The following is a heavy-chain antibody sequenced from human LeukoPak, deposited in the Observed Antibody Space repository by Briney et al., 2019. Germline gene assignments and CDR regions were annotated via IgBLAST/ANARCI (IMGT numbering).Heavy chain of an antibody. V-gene: IGHV4-61*02. J-gene: IGHJ4*02. D-gene: IGHD5-12*01. Sequence: SQTLSLTCTVSGGSISSGSHYWSWIRQPAGKGLEWIGRIYTSGSTNYNSSLKSRVTISVDTSKNQFSLKLSSVTAADTAVYYCARGPSGYHNTGGQGTLVTVSS. CDR2: IYTSGST. CDR1: GGSISSGSHY. CDR3: ARGPSGYHNT.